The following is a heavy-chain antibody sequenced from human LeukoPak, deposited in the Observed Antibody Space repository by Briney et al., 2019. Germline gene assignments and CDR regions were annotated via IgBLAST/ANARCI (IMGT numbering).Heavy chain of an antibody. V-gene: IGHV3-64*01. CDR3: AREFWSGYLGY. Sequence: PGGSLRLSCAASGFTFSSYAMHWVRQAPGKGLEYVSAISSNGGSTYYANSVKGRFTISRDNSKNTLYLQMGSLRAVDMAVYYCAREFWSGYLGYWGQGTLVTVSS. CDR2: ISSNGGST. J-gene: IGHJ4*02. CDR1: GFTFSSYA. D-gene: IGHD3-3*01.